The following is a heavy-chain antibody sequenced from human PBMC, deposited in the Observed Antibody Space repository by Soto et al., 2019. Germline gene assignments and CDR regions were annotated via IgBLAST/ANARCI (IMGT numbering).Heavy chain of an antibody. CDR2: IKSKTDGGTP. CDR1: GFTFSNAW. V-gene: IGHV3-15*07. D-gene: IGHD1-1*01. J-gene: IGHJ4*02. Sequence: PGGSLRLSCAASGFTFSNAWINWVRQAPGKGLEWVGRIKSKTDGGTPDYAAPVKGRFAISRDDSKNMVYLQMNSLKTEDTAVYYCARDHLRLTNPFDYWGQGTLVTVSS. CDR3: ARDHLRLTNPFDY.